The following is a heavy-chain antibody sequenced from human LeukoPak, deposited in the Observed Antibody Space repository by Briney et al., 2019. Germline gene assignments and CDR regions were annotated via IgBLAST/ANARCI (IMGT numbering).Heavy chain of an antibody. CDR1: GGSINSYY. Sequence: PSETLSLTCTVSGGSINSYYWSWIRQPPGKGLEWIGYIYYSGSTNYNPSLKSRVTISVDTSKNQFSLKLSSVTAADTAVYYCARVGGYDILTGYPPYYFDYWGQGTLVTVSS. J-gene: IGHJ4*02. CDR2: IYYSGST. CDR3: ARVGGYDILTGYPPYYFDY. V-gene: IGHV4-59*01. D-gene: IGHD3-9*01.